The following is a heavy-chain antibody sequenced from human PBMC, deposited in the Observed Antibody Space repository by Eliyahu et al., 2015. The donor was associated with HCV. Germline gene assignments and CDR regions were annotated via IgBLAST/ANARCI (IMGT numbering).Heavy chain of an antibody. J-gene: IGHJ4*02. Sequence: QVQLVESGGGVVQPGRSLRLSCAASGLIFGSYGVHXVRQXPGXGLEWVAVIWYDGSKKYXADSVKGRFTISRDNSKNTVYLQMNSLRADDTAVYYCARAGSPIIVFDYWGQGTLVTVSS. CDR2: IWYDGSKK. D-gene: IGHD3-22*01. CDR3: ARAGSPIIVFDY. CDR1: GLIFGSYG. V-gene: IGHV3-33*01.